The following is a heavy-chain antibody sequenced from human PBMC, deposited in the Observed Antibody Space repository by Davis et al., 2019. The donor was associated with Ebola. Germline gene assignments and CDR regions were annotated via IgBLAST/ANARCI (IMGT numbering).Heavy chain of an antibody. Sequence: MPSETLSLTCTVSGGSISSYYWSWIRQPPGKGLEWIGYIYYSGSTNYNPSLKSRVTISVDTSKNQFSLKLSSVTAADTALYYCARRYDYDFWSGSSYVFDYWGQGKMVTVSS. D-gene: IGHD3-3*01. J-gene: IGHJ4*02. CDR2: IYYSGST. V-gene: IGHV4-59*08. CDR3: ARRYDYDFWSGSSYVFDY. CDR1: GGSISSYY.